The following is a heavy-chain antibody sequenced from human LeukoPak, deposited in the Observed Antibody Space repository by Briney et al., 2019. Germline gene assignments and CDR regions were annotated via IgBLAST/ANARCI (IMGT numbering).Heavy chain of an antibody. D-gene: IGHD4-23*01. CDR2: ISGSGGTT. J-gene: IGHJ6*02. V-gene: IGHV3-23*01. Sequence: GGSLRLSCAASGFIFSTYAVSWVALAPGKGVEWGSGISGSGGTTNSAASVKGRFTISRDNAKKTLYLQMDSLRAEDTAVYYCSRGHGYGGVEGYYYYHGMDVWGQGTTVTVSS. CDR3: SRGHGYGGVEGYYYYHGMDV. CDR1: GFIFSTYA.